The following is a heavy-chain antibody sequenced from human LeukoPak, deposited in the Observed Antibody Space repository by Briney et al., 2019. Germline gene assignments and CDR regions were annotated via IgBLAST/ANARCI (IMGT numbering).Heavy chain of an antibody. CDR2: IGGSGGST. CDR1: GFTFSSYA. J-gene: IGHJ4*02. Sequence: GGSLRLSCAASGFTFSSYAMSWVRQAPGKGLEWVSAIGGSGGSTFYADSVKGRFTISRDNSKNTLSLQMNSLRAEDTAIYYCAKGERYCGAGTCYSFIPPDYWGQGTLVTVSS. V-gene: IGHV3-23*01. CDR3: AKGERYCGAGTCYSFIPPDY. D-gene: IGHD2-15*01.